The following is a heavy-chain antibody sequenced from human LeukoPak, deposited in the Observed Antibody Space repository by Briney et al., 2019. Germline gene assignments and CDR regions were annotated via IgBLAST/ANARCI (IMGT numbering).Heavy chain of an antibody. D-gene: IGHD3-9*01. CDR1: SGSLSGYY. V-gene: IGHV4-34*01. J-gene: IGHJ4*02. Sequence: SETLSLTCGVSSGSLSGYYWRWIRQPPGGGLEWLGEITHSGSPNYNPSLKSRVTISGDTSKKQFSLRLTSVAAADTALYYCARLIICRARYCDPPAGPRGFDSWGQGALVIVSS. CDR2: ITHSGSP. CDR3: ARLIICRARYCDPPAGPRGFDS.